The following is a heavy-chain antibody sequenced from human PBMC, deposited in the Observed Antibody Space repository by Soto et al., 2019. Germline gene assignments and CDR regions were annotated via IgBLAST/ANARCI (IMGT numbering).Heavy chain of an antibody. CDR2: IKQDGSEK. CDR1: GFTFSSYW. J-gene: IGHJ4*02. V-gene: IGHV3-7*01. CDR3: ARNSRIRYCSGGSCPDC. D-gene: IGHD2-15*01. Sequence: EVQLVESGGGLVQPGGSLRLSCAASGFTFSSYWMSWVRQAPGKGLEWVANIKQDGSEKYYVDSVKGRFTISRDNAKNSLYLQMNSLRAEDTAVYYCARNSRIRYCSGGSCPDCWGQGTLVTVSS.